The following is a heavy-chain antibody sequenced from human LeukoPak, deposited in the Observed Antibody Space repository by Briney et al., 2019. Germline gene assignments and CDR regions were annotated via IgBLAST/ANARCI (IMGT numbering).Heavy chain of an antibody. V-gene: IGHV4-59*08. D-gene: IGHD3-10*01. CDR1: GGSISSYY. J-gene: IGHJ4*02. CDR3: ARRSVRLLHFDY. Sequence: PSETLSLTCTVSGGSISSYYWSWIRQPPGKGLEWIGYIYYSGSTNYNPSLKSRVTISVDTSKNQFSLKLSSVTAADTAVYYCARRSVRLLHFDYWGQGTLVTVSS. CDR2: IYYSGST.